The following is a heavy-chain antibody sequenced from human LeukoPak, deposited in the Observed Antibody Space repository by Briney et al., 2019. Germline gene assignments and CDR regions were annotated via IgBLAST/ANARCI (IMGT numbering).Heavy chain of an antibody. CDR3: ARGPYYYDF. J-gene: IGHJ4*02. Sequence: SVKVSCKASGGTLTSYAISWVRQAPGQGLEWMGRIIPIFDTTNYAQKFQGRVTITADKSTTTAYMELSSLRSEDTAVYYCARGPYYYDFWGQGTLVTVSS. D-gene: IGHD3-16*01. CDR2: IIPIFDTT. CDR1: GGTLTSYA. V-gene: IGHV1-69*06.